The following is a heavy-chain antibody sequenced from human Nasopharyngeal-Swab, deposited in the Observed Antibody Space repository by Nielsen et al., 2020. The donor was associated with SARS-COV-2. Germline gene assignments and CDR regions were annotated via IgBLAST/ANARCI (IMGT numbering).Heavy chain of an antibody. Sequence: SVKVSCKASGGTFSSYAISWVRQAPGQGLEWMGRIIPILGIANYAQKFQGRVTMTRNTSISTAYMELSSLRSEDTAVYYCARAYYDFWSGPQGNYYYYYGMDVWGQGTTVTVSS. CDR2: IIPILGIA. D-gene: IGHD3-3*01. J-gene: IGHJ6*02. V-gene: IGHV1-69*04. CDR3: ARAYYDFWSGPQGNYYYYYGMDV. CDR1: GGTFSSYA.